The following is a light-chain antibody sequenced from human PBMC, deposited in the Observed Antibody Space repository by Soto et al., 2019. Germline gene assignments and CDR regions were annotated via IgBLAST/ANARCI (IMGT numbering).Light chain of an antibody. CDR3: QQYGSSLQT. V-gene: IGKV3-20*01. CDR1: QSVSSSY. CDR2: GAS. Sequence: EIVLTQSPGTLSLSPGERATLSCRASQSVSSSYLAWYQQKPGQAPRLLIYGASSRPAGIPDRFSGSGSGTDFTLTISRLEPEDFVVYYCQQYGSSLQTFGQGTKVDIK. J-gene: IGKJ2*01.